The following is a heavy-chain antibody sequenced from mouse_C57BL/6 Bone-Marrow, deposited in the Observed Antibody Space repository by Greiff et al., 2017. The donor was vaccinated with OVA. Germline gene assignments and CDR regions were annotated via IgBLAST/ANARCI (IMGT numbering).Heavy chain of an antibody. Sequence: QVQLQQSGAELVKPGASVKISCKASGYAFSSYWMNWVKQRPGKGLEWIGQIYPGDGDTNYNGKFKGKATLTADKSSSTAYMQLSSLTSEDAAVYFCARGDYYGNYDYFDYWGQGTTLTVSS. D-gene: IGHD2-1*01. CDR1: GYAFSSYW. V-gene: IGHV1-80*01. CDR3: ARGDYYGNYDYFDY. CDR2: IYPGDGDT. J-gene: IGHJ2*01.